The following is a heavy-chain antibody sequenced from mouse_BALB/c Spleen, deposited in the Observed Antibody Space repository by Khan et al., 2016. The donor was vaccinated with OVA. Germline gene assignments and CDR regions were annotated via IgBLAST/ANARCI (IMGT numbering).Heavy chain of an antibody. V-gene: IGHV2-6-1*01. Sequence: VQLQESGPGLVAPSQSLSITCTISGFSLTNYGVHWVRQPPGKGLEWLVVIWSDGSTTYNSALKSRLSISKDNSKSQVFLKMNSLQTDDTGVYYCARQPYYHYYIMDYWGQGTSVTVSS. J-gene: IGHJ4*01. D-gene: IGHD2-10*01. CDR2: IWSDGST. CDR1: GFSLTNYG. CDR3: ARQPYYHYYIMDY.